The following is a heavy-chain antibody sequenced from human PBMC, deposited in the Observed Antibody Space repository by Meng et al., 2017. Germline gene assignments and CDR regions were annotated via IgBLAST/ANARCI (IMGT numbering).Heavy chain of an antibody. J-gene: IGHJ4*01. Sequence: VRQQPAGPGRVKPSETLSLTCTVSGCYISSYYLSWIRQPPGKKLEWIGYMYSSGSTNYNPSLKSRVTISIDTSKKQFSLKLSSVTAADTAVYYCARRECSGGKCYLDYWGHGTLVTVSS. CDR2: MYSSGST. V-gene: IGHV4-59*01. CDR1: GCYISSYY. CDR3: ARRECSGGKCYLDY. D-gene: IGHD2-15*01.